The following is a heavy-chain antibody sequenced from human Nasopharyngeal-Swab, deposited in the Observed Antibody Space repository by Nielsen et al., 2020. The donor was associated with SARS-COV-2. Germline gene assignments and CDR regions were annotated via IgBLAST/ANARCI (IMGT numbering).Heavy chain of an antibody. J-gene: IGHJ4*02. Sequence: ASVKVSCKASGYTFTSYGISWVRQAPGQGLEWVGWISAYNGNTNYAQKLQGRVTMTTDTSTSTAYMELRSLRSDDTAVYYCARDTPSGDTVTTSPDFDYWGQGTLVTVSS. V-gene: IGHV1-18*01. CDR2: ISAYNGNT. CDR3: ARDTPSGDTVTTSPDFDY. CDR1: GYTFTSYG. D-gene: IGHD4-17*01.